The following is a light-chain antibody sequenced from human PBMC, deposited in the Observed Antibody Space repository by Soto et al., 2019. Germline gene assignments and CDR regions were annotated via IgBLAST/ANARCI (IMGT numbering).Light chain of an antibody. Sequence: QPLLGQPASVSGSPWHAFPISCTGTTSTVVPNNFVASHQQHPHKPRQLVIFKGDQRPSGDSNRFAGSTTGNAASLTISGLQAGDEADSVCCASAPESTYVCATGTKVTVL. V-gene: IGLV2-23*01. CDR2: KGD. J-gene: IGLJ1*01. CDR3: CASAPESTYV. CDR1: TSTVVPNNF.